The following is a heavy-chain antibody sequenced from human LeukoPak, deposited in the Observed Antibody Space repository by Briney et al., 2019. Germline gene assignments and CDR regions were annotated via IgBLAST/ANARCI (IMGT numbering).Heavy chain of an antibody. CDR1: GYTFTSYG. D-gene: IGHD3-10*01. J-gene: IGHJ4*02. Sequence: ASVKVSCKASGYTFTSYGISWVRQAPGQGLEWMGWISAYNGNTNYAQKLQGRVTMTTDTSTSTAYMELRSLRSDDTAVYYCARVGERITMPQNPRGFDYWGQGTLVTVSS. CDR3: ARVGERITMPQNPRGFDY. CDR2: ISAYNGNT. V-gene: IGHV1-18*01.